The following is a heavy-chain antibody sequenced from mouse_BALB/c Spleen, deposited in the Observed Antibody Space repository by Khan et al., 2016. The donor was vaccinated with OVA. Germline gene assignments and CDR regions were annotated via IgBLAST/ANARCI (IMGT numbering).Heavy chain of an antibody. J-gene: IGHJ3*01. Sequence: EVQLQESGPGLVKPSQSLSITCTVTGYSITSDYAWNWIRQFPGNKLEWMGYISYSGSTTYNPSLKSRISITRDTSKNQFFLQLNSVTTEDTATYYCARWFTYWGQGTLVTVSA. CDR2: ISYSGST. CDR3: ARWFTY. CDR1: GYSITSDYA. V-gene: IGHV3-2*02.